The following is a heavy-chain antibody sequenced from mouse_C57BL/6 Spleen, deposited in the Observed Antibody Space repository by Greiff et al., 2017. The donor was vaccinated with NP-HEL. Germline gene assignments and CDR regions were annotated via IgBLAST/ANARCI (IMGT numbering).Heavy chain of an antibody. V-gene: IGHV5-17*01. J-gene: IGHJ3*01. CDR1: GFTFSDYG. CDR3: ARPYYDYDGFAY. Sequence: EVKLVESGGGLVKPGGSLRLSCAASGFTFSDYGMHWVRQAPEKGLEWVAYISSGSSTIYYADTVKGRFTISRDNAKNTLFLQMTSLRSEDTAMYYCARPYYDYDGFAYWGQGSLVTVSA. D-gene: IGHD2-4*01. CDR2: ISSGSSTI.